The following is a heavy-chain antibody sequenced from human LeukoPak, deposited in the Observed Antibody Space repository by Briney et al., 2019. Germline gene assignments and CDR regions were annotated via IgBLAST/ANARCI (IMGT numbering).Heavy chain of an antibody. CDR3: AVGRTRLSWFDP. Sequence: ASVKVSCKASGGTFSCCAISWVRQAPGQGLEWMGGIIPIFGTANYAQKFQGRVTITTDESTSTTYMELSSLRSEDTAVYYCAVGRTRLSWFDPWGQGTLVTVSS. V-gene: IGHV1-69*05. CDR2: IIPIFGTA. J-gene: IGHJ5*02. D-gene: IGHD3-16*01. CDR1: GGTFSCCA.